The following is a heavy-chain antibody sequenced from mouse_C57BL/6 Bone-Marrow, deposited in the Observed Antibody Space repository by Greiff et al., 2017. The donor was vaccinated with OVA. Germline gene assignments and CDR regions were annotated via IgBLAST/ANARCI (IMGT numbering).Heavy chain of an antibody. CDR2: ISDGGSYT. V-gene: IGHV5-4*01. CDR1: GFPFSSYA. CDR3: ARDAGSRDYAMDY. D-gene: IGHD1-1*01. Sequence: EVQRVESGGGLVKPGGSLKLSCAASGFPFSSYAMSWVRQTPEKRLEWVATISDGGSYTYYPDNVKGRFTISRDNAKNNLYLQMSHLKTDDTAMYYCARDAGSRDYAMDYWGQGTSVTVSS. J-gene: IGHJ4*01.